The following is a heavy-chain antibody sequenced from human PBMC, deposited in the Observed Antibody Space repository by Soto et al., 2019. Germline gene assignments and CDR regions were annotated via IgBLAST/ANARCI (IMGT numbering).Heavy chain of an antibody. J-gene: IGHJ4*02. CDR3: AKDRDYPRDYFHY. V-gene: IGHV3-23*01. D-gene: IGHD3-10*01. Sequence: GGSLRLSCAASGFTLGRYGMSWVRQAPGKGLEWVSAVSPNGQGIYYADSVRCRFTISRDFSKNTVFLHMDSLRAEDTAVYYCAKDRDYPRDYFHYWGQGTLVTVSS. CDR1: GFTLGRYG. CDR2: VSPNGQGI.